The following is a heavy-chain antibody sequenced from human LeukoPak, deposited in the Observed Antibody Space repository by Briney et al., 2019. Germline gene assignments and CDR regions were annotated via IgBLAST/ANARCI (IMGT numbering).Heavy chain of an antibody. CDR1: GFTFSSYS. CDR3: ARDLYRTVTNYWGNYYHGMDV. D-gene: IGHD4-17*01. J-gene: IGHJ6*02. V-gene: IGHV3-48*01. Sequence: GGSLRLSCAASGFTFSSYSMNWVRQAPGKGLEWVSYISISNMYYADSVKGRFTISRDNAKNSLYLQMNSLRAEDTAVYYCARDLYRTVTNYWGNYYHGMDVWGQGTTVTVSS. CDR2: ISISNM.